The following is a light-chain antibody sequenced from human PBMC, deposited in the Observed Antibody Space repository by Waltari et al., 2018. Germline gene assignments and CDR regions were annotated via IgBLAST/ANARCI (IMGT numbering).Light chain of an antibody. J-gene: IGKJ1*01. V-gene: IGKV1-NL1*01. Sequence: DAQMTQSPSSLSASVGGGVTITCRASQGIDNSLAWYQQKPGKAPKLLLFDASTLESGVPSRFSGIGSVAHYTLTITSLQPDDFGTYYCQQYYNTPRTFGQGTKVEIK. CDR1: QGIDNS. CDR2: DAS. CDR3: QQYYNTPRT.